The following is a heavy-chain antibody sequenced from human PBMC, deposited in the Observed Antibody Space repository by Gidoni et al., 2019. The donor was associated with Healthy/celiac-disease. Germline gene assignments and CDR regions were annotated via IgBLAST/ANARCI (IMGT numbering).Heavy chain of an antibody. Sequence: QVQLQQWGAGLLKPSETLSLTCAVYGGSFSGYYWSWIRQPPGKGLEWIGEINHSGSTNYNPSLKSRVTISVDTSKNQFSLKLSSVTAADTAVYYCARGLGIAAAGTQHWGQGTLVTVSS. CDR1: GGSFSGYY. V-gene: IGHV4-34*01. D-gene: IGHD6-13*01. CDR3: ARGLGIAAAGTQH. J-gene: IGHJ1*01. CDR2: INHSGST.